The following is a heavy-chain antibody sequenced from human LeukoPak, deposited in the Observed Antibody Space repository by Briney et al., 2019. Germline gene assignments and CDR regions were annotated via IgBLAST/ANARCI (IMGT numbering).Heavy chain of an antibody. CDR2: ITSSSSSTI. D-gene: IGHD5-18*01. J-gene: IGHJ4*02. V-gene: IGHV3-48*01. CDR1: GFTFSDYN. Sequence: GGSLRLSCAASGFTFSDYNMNWVRQAPGKGLEWVSYITSSSSSTIYYADSVRGRFTISRDNAKNSLYLQMNSLRAEDTAVYYCARAWSGYTYGYYYWGQGTLVTVSS. CDR3: ARAWSGYTYGYYY.